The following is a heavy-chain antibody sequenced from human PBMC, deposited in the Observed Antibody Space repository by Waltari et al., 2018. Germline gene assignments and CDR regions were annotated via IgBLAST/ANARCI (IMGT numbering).Heavy chain of an antibody. D-gene: IGHD3-16*01. V-gene: IGHV1-69*14. CDR1: GGPFSSYA. CDR3: ATVGGEEGFDP. Sequence: QVQLVQSGAEVTKPGSSLKVSCKSSGGPFSSYAISWVRQAPGQGLEWLGGIIPSFGTANYAQKFQGRVTITADTSTDTAYMELSSLRSEDTAVYYCATVGGEEGFDPWGQGTLVTVSS. J-gene: IGHJ5*02. CDR2: IIPSFGTA.